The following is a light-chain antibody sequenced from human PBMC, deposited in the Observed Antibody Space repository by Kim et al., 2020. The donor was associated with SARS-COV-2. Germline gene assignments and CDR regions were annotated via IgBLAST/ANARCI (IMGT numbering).Light chain of an antibody. CDR2: DVS. V-gene: IGLV2-11*01. CDR3: CSYAGSYTWV. Sequence: STTSTSRAGGDYDFFSWYSQHPEHPGKAPKLMIYDVSKRPSGVSDRFSGSKSGNTASLTISGLQAEDEADYYCCSYAGSYTWVFGGGTQLTVL. CDR1: SRAGGDYDF. J-gene: IGLJ3*02.